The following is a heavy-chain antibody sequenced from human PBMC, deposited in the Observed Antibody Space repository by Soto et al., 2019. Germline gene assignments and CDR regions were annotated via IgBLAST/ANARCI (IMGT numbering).Heavy chain of an antibody. D-gene: IGHD3-10*01. CDR3: AKDRVVRGVIMNWFDP. J-gene: IGHJ5*02. V-gene: IGHV3-30*18. CDR1: GFTFSSYA. CDR2: ISYDGSNK. Sequence: GGSLRLSCAASGFTFSSYAMSWVRQAPGKGLEWVAVISYDGSNKYYADSVKGRFTISRDNSKNTLYLQMNSLRAEDTAAYYCAKDRVVRGVIMNWFDPWGQGTLVTVSS.